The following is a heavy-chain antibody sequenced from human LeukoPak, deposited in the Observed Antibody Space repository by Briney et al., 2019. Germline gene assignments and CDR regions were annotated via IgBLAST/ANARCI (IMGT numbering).Heavy chain of an antibody. CDR3: ARDCSSTSCYKPYLFDY. V-gene: IGHV1-8*03. CDR2: MNPNSGNT. D-gene: IGHD2-2*02. Sequence: GASVKVSCKTSGYTFSTYDINWVRQASGQGLEWMGWMNPNSGNTHYAQKFQGRVTISRNTSISTAYMELSRLRSDDTAVYYCARDCSSTSCYKPYLFDYWGQGTLVTVSS. CDR1: GYTFSTYD. J-gene: IGHJ4*02.